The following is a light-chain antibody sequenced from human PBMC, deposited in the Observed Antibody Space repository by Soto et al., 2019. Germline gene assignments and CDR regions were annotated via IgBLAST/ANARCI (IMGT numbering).Light chain of an antibody. CDR3: HQCHDYPVP. CDR2: KAS. CDR1: QSVSTW. Sequence: DNPLTQSPSTLSASVGDRVTITCRASQSVSTWLAWYQQKPWKAPKLLIHKASTLEHGVPSRFSGSGFGTVFNHSISSLQPGDSSTYYRHQCHDYPVPFGGGTKVHI. J-gene: IGKJ4*01. V-gene: IGKV1-5*03.